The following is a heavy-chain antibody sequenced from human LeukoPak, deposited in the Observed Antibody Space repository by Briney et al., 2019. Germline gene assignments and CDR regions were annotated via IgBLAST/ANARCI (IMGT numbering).Heavy chain of an antibody. V-gene: IGHV4-39*07. CDR1: GGSISSSSYY. CDR2: IYYSGST. J-gene: IGHJ4*02. D-gene: IGHD3-22*01. CDR3: ARGSRDSSGYFLYYFDY. Sequence: PSETLSLTCTVSGGSISSSSYYWGWIRQPPGKGLEWIGSIYYSGSTYYNPSLKSRVTISVDTSKNQFSLKLSSVTAADTAVYYCARGSRDSSGYFLYYFDYWGQGTLVTVSS.